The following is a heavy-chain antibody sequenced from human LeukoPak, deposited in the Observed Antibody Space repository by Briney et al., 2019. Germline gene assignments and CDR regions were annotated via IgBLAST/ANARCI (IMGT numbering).Heavy chain of an antibody. CDR2: IIPIFGTA. CDR1: GGTFSSYA. V-gene: IGHV1-69*06. CDR3: ARETRGDRDGYPILDY. D-gene: IGHD5-24*01. J-gene: IGHJ4*02. Sequence: SVKVSCKASGGTFSSYAISWVRQAPGQGLEWMGGIIPIFGTANYAQKFQGRVTITADKSTSTAYMELSSLRSEDTAVYYCARETRGDRDGYPILDYWGQGTLVTVSS.